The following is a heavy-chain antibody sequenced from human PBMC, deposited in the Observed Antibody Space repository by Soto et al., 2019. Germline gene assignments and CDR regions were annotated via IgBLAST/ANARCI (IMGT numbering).Heavy chain of an antibody. Sequence: GASVKVSCKASGGTFSSYAISWVRQAPGQGLEWMGGIIPIFGTANYAQKFQGRVTITADESTSTAYMELSSLRSEDTAVYYCARSPSIAARHPYYYYGMDVWGQGTTVTVSS. V-gene: IGHV1-69*13. J-gene: IGHJ6*02. CDR3: ARSPSIAARHPYYYYGMDV. CDR1: GGTFSSYA. CDR2: IIPIFGTA. D-gene: IGHD6-6*01.